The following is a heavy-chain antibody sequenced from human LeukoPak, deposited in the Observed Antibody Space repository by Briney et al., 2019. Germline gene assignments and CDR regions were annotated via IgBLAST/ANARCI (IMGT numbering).Heavy chain of an antibody. D-gene: IGHD6-13*01. CDR2: IYASGLP. CDR1: GASLNSSY. V-gene: IGHV4-4*07. CDR3: ARGSSWYRTDFDY. J-gene: IGHJ4*02. Sequence: SETLSLTCTLSGASLNSSYWSCIRQPGGKGLEWIGRIYASGLPDYNTPLKSRVTMSADQPKNQTSPNLNSATAAPTALHYCARGSSWYRTDFDYWGQGTLVTVSS.